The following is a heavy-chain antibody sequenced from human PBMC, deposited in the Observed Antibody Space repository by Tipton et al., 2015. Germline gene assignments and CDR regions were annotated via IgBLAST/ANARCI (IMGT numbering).Heavy chain of an antibody. J-gene: IGHJ4*02. CDR3: ARRDYSRDY. Sequence: TLSLTCTVSGGSVTSGSYYWNWIRQPPGQGLEWIGYIYYSGSTSYNPSLKSRVTISTDTSKNQFSLKLSSVTAADTAVYYCARRDYSRDYWGQGTQVSVSS. CDR2: IYYSGST. D-gene: IGHD2-15*01. V-gene: IGHV4-61*01. CDR1: GGSVTSGSYY.